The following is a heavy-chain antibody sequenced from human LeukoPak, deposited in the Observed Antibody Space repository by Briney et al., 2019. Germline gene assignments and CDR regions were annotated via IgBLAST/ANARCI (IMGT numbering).Heavy chain of an antibody. J-gene: IGHJ3*02. CDR2: IYYSGST. Sequence: PSETLSLTCTVSGGSISSYYWSWIRQPPGKGLEWIGYIYYSGSTNYNPSLKSRVTISVDTSKNQFSLKLSSVTAADTAVYYCAGVGWGWGGGVCDIWGQGTMVTVSS. V-gene: IGHV4-59*01. CDR1: GGSISSYY. D-gene: IGHD3-16*01. CDR3: AGVGWGWGGGVCDI.